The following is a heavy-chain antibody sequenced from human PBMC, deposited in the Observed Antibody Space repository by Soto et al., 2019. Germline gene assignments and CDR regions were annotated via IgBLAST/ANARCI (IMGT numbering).Heavy chain of an antibody. D-gene: IGHD6-13*01. CDR3: AATGPGIAAAGRSEDYYYYMDV. Sequence: VASVKVSCKASGFTFTSSAMQWVRQARGQRLEWIGWIVVGSGNTNYAQKFQERVTITRDMSTSTAYMELSSLRSEDTAVYYCAATGPGIAAAGRSEDYYYYMDVWGKGTTVTVSS. CDR1: GFTFTSSA. V-gene: IGHV1-58*02. J-gene: IGHJ6*03. CDR2: IVVGSGNT.